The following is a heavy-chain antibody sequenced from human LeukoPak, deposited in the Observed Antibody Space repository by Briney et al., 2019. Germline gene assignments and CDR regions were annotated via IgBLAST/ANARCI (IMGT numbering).Heavy chain of an antibody. V-gene: IGHV1-46*01. D-gene: IGHD3-22*01. Sequence: ASVKVSCKASGYTFTSYYMHWVRQAPGQGLEWMGIINPCGGSTSYAQKFQGRVTMTRDTSTSTVYMELSSLRSEDTAVYYCARDMTYYYDSSGSPSTYFDYWGQGTLVTVSS. CDR3: ARDMTYYYDSSGSPSTYFDY. J-gene: IGHJ4*02. CDR2: INPCGGST. CDR1: GYTFTSYY.